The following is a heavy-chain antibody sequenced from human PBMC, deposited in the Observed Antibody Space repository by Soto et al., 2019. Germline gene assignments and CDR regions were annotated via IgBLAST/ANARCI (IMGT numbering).Heavy chain of an antibody. CDR1: GFTFDDFA. V-gene: IGHV3-9*01. D-gene: IGHD1-20*01. Sequence: GWSLRLSCAASGFTFDDFAMHLVRQAPGKGLEWGSGISWNSGTIGYADSVKGRFTISRDNAKNSLYLQMNSLRAEDTAFYYCAKGSLSNWYGNSWFEPWGEGTLVTVSS. CDR2: ISWNSGTI. CDR3: AKGSLSNWYGNSWFEP. J-gene: IGHJ5*02.